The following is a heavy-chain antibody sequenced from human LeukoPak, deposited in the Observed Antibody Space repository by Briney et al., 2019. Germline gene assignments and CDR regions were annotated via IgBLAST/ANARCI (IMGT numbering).Heavy chain of an antibody. CDR3: ARAPMIVVVAYHEGLFDY. CDR1: GGSISSGDYY. J-gene: IGHJ4*02. V-gene: IGHV4-30-4*01. D-gene: IGHD3-22*01. CDR2: IYYSGST. Sequence: SETLPLTCTVSGGSISSGDYYWSWIRQPPGKGLEWIGYIYYSGSTYYNPSLKSRVTISVDTSKNQFSLKLSSVTAADTAVYYCARAPMIVVVAYHEGLFDYWGQGTLVTVSS.